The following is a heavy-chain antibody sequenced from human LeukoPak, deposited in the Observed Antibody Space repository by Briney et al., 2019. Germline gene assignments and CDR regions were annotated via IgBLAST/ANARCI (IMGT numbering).Heavy chain of an antibody. J-gene: IGHJ4*02. CDR1: GYTFTSYG. Sequence: ASVTVSCKASGYTFTSYGISWVRQAPGQGLEWMGWISTYNGNTVYAQKLQGRVTMTIDTSTNTAYMELRSLTSDDTAIYYCARAPPGVATSLVDSWGQGTLVTVSS. D-gene: IGHD4-23*01. CDR3: ARAPPGVATSLVDS. V-gene: IGHV1-18*01. CDR2: ISTYNGNT.